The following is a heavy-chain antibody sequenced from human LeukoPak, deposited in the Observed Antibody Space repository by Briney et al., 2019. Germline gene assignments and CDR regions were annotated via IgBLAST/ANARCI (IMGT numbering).Heavy chain of an antibody. CDR3: ARATYYDILTGSDAFDI. CDR1: GGSVSSGGYY. D-gene: IGHD3-9*01. V-gene: IGHV4-30-2*01. CDR2: MYHGGIT. J-gene: IGHJ3*02. Sequence: PSQTLSLTCTVSGGSVSSGGYYWSWIRQPPGKGLEWIGYMYHGGITYYNPSLKSRATISEDRSKNQFSLKLSSVTAADTAVYYCARATYYDILTGSDAFDIWGQGTMVTVSS.